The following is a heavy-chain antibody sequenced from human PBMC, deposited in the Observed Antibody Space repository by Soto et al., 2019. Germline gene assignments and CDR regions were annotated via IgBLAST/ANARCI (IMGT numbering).Heavy chain of an antibody. D-gene: IGHD2-15*01. J-gene: IGHJ3*02. V-gene: IGHV4-59*01. Sequence: PSETLSLACTVSGGSINNYYWSWIRQPPGKGLEWIGYIYYSGSTSYNPSLKSRVTISGDTSKNQFSLKLSSVTAADTAVYYCARGVGATRVFDIWAQGKMDTVSS. CDR3: ARGVGATRVFDI. CDR1: GGSINNYY. CDR2: IYYSGST.